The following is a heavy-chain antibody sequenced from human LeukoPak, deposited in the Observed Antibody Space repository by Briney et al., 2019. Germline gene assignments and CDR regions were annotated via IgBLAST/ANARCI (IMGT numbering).Heavy chain of an antibody. V-gene: IGHV4-59*08. CDR2: IYNSGST. CDR1: GGSISSYY. Sequence: SETLSLTCAVSGGSISSYYWSWIRQPPGKGLEWIGYIYNSGSTNYNPSLESRVTISLDTSKNQFSLKLSSVTAADTAVYYCATPGLARAYWGQGTLVTVSS. CDR3: ATPGLARAY. J-gene: IGHJ4*02.